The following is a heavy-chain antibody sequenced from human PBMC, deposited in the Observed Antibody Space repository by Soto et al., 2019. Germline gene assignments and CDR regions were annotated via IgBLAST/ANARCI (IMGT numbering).Heavy chain of an antibody. D-gene: IGHD4-17*01. Sequence: QVHLVESGGGVVQPGRSLRHSCAASGLTFSNYAMHWVRQAPGKGLEWVAFISYDGTNRCYPDSVKGRFTISRDNSKNTLYLQMNSLKTEDTAVYYCARESSSTVTTGGGGSAKDYWGQGTLVTVSS. CDR3: ARESSSTVTTGGGGSAKDY. V-gene: IGHV3-30-3*01. J-gene: IGHJ4*02. CDR2: ISYDGTNR. CDR1: GLTFSNYA.